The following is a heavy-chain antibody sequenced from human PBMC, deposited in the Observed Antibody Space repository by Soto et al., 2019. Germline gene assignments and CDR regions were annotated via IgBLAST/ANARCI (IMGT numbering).Heavy chain of an antibody. V-gene: IGHV4-39*01. D-gene: IGHD2-21*01. CDR2: IYSSGST. Sequence: QLQLQESGPGLVKPSETLSLTCTVSGGSINSRSHYWGWIRQPPGKGLEWIGTIYSSGSTYYNPSLKSRVPISVDTSKNQFSLKLSSGTAADTAVYFCARHVKATGELDYWGQGTLVTVSS. CDR3: ARHVKATGELDY. J-gene: IGHJ4*02. CDR1: GGSINSRSHY.